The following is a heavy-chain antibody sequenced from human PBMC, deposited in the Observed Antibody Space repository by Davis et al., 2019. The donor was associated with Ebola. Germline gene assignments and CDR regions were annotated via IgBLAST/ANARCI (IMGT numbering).Heavy chain of an antibody. Sequence: GESLKISCAASGFTFSSYAMGWVRQAPGKGLEWVSSISSSSSYIYYADSVKGRFTISRDNAKNSLYLQMNSLRAEDTAVYYCAKGGSRDYWGQGTLVTVSS. CDR1: GFTFSSYA. J-gene: IGHJ4*02. CDR2: ISSSSSYI. CDR3: AKGGSRDY. V-gene: IGHV3-21*01. D-gene: IGHD1-26*01.